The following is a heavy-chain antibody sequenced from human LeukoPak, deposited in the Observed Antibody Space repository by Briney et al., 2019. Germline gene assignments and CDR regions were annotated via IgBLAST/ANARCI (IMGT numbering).Heavy chain of an antibody. Sequence: GGSLRLSCAASGFTFNSYTMNWVRQTPGKGLEWVSYISSSSSTIYYADSVKGRFTISRDNAKNSLYLQMNSLRAEDTAVYYCARDLNERRGHLGELSLWRHGYAFDIWGQGTMVTVSS. CDR1: GFTFNSYT. J-gene: IGHJ3*02. CDR3: ARDLNERRGHLGELSLWRHGYAFDI. CDR2: ISSSSSTI. D-gene: IGHD3-16*02. V-gene: IGHV3-48*01.